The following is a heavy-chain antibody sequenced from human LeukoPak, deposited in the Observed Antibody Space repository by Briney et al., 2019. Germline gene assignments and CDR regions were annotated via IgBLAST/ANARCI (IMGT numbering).Heavy chain of an antibody. J-gene: IGHJ4*02. Sequence: SETLSLTCTVSGGSISSYDWSWIRQPPGKGLEWIGYIYYSGSTNYNPSLKSRVTISVDTSKSQFSLKLTSVTAADTAVYYCATLTTVVTAYYFDYWGQGTLVTVSS. CDR2: IYYSGST. V-gene: IGHV4-59*08. CDR1: GGSISSYD. CDR3: ATLTTVVTAYYFDY. D-gene: IGHD4-23*01.